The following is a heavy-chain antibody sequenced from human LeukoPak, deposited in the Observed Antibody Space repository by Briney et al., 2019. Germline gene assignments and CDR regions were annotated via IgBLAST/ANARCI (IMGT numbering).Heavy chain of an antibody. V-gene: IGHV3-21*04. D-gene: IGHD6-19*01. CDR3: ANFERTVAGPYNWFDP. J-gene: IGHJ5*02. Sequence: GGSLRLSCGASGFTFSSYTMNWVRQAPGKGLEWVSSISSSSRYIYYADSVKGRFTISRDNSRNTLYVQMNSLRAEDTAVYYCANFERTVAGPYNWFDPWGQGTLVTVSS. CDR1: GFTFSSYT. CDR2: ISSSSRYI.